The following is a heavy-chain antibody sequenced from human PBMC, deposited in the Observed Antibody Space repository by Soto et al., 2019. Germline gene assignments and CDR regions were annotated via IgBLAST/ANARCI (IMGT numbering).Heavy chain of an antibody. CDR1: GGSISSGGYY. CDR3: VGHYYDSSGYYYISDY. CDR2: IYYSGST. J-gene: IGHJ4*02. D-gene: IGHD3-22*01. V-gene: IGHV4-31*03. Sequence: QVQLQESGPGLVKPSQTLSLTCTVSGGSISSGGYYWSWIRQHPGKGLEWIGYIYYSGSTYYNPSLKSRVTISVDTSKNQFSLKLSSVTAADTAVYYCVGHYYDSSGYYYISDYWGQGTLVTVSS.